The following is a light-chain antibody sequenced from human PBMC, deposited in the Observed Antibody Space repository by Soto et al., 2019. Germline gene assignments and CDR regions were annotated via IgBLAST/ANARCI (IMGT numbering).Light chain of an antibody. CDR2: LDSDGSH. J-gene: IGLJ2*01. V-gene: IGLV4-69*01. Sequence: QLVLTQSPSASASLGASVKLTCTLSSGHSSYAIAWHQQQPEKGPRYLMKLDSDGSHTKGDAIPDRFSGSSSGAERYLTISSLQSEDEAVYYCQTWGTGIHVVFGGGTKRTVL. CDR3: QTWGTGIHVV. CDR1: SGHSSYA.